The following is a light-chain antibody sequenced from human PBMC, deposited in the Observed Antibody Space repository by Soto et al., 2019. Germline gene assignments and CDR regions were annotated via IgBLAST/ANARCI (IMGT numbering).Light chain of an antibody. Sequence: EIVMTQSPATLSVSPGERATLSCRASQSVSSNLAGYQQKPGQAPRLLIYGASTRATSIPARFSGSGSGTEFTLTISSLQSEDVAVYYCQQYNNWPLLTFGGGTKVEIK. V-gene: IGKV3-15*01. CDR1: QSVSSN. CDR3: QQYNNWPLLT. CDR2: GAS. J-gene: IGKJ4*01.